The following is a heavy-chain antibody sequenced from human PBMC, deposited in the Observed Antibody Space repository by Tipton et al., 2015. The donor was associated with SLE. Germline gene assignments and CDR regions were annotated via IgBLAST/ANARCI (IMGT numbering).Heavy chain of an antibody. J-gene: IGHJ4*02. V-gene: IGHV1-8*02. CDR3: TRGLRFTMVQGVEY. CDR2: IIPIFGTA. CDR1: SYTFTSYG. Sequence: QLVQSGAEVKKPGASVKVSCKASSYTFTSYGISWVRQAPGQGLEWMGWIIPIFGTANYAQKFQGRVTMTRNTSTTTAYMELSSLTSEDTAVYYCTRGLRFTMVQGVEYWGQGTLVTVSS. D-gene: IGHD3-10*01.